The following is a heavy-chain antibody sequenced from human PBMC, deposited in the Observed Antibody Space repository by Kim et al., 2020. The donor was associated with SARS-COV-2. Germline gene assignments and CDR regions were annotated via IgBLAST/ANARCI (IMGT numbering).Heavy chain of an antibody. CDR2: IKSKTDGGTT. D-gene: IGHD1-26*01. Sequence: GGSLRLSCAASGFTFSNAWMSWVRQAPGKGLEWVGRIKSKTDGGTTDYAAPVKGRFTISRDESKNTLYLQMNSLKTEDTAVYYCTTDTAVSFLLVGASYYFDYWGQGTLVTVSS. CDR1: GFTFSNAW. CDR3: TTDTAVSFLLVGASYYFDY. J-gene: IGHJ4*02. V-gene: IGHV3-15*01.